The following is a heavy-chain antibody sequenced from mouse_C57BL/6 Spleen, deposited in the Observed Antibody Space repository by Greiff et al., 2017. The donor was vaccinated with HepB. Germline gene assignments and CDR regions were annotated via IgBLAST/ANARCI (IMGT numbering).Heavy chain of an antibody. Sequence: VKLMESGPGLVQPSQSLSITCTVSGFSLTSYGVHWVRQSPGKGLEWLGVIWRGGSTDYNAAFMSRQSIIKDNTKSQVVFTMNSLQAHDTAISYCAKNYYGTTPHYYAMDYWGQGTSVTVSS. D-gene: IGHD1-1*01. CDR2: IWRGGST. CDR1: GFSLTSYG. V-gene: IGHV2-5*01. CDR3: AKNYYGTTPHYYAMDY. J-gene: IGHJ4*01.